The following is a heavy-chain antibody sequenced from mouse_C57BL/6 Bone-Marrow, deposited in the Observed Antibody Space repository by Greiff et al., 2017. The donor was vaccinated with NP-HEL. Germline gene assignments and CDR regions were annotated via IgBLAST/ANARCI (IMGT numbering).Heavy chain of an antibody. CDR1: GFTFTDYY. V-gene: IGHV7-3*01. J-gene: IGHJ4*01. CDR2: ISNKASGYTT. CDR3: ARSIYYDYADDPFYAMDY. D-gene: IGHD2-4*01. Sequence: EVKLMESGGGLVQPGGSLSLSCAASGFTFTDYYMNWVRQPPGKALEWLGFISNKASGYTTEYSASVKGRFTISRDNSQSILYLQMNALRAEDSATYYCARSIYYDYADDPFYAMDYWGQGTSVTVSS.